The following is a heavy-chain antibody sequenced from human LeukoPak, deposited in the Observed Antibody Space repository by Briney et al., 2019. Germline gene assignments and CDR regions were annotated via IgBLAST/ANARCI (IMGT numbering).Heavy chain of an antibody. CDR1: GGSISSYY. D-gene: IGHD6-19*01. J-gene: IGHJ4*02. Sequence: SETLSLTCTVSGGSISSYYWSWIRQPPGKGLEWIGYIYYSGSTNYNPSLKSRVTISVDTSKNQFSLKLSSVTAADTAVYYCARDTVAGIDYWGQGTLVTVSS. CDR3: ARDTVAGIDY. CDR2: IYYSGST. V-gene: IGHV4-59*01.